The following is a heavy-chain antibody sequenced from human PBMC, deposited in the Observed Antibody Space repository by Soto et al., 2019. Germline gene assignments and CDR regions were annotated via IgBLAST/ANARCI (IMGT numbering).Heavy chain of an antibody. Sequence: QVQLVQSGAEVKKPGASVKASCKASGYTFASYYIHWVRQAPGQGLEWMGIFNPTGDTASYAQKLQGRDTMTRDTSTGTAYMELGSLRSEDTAVYYCASGGRIVDTGIGYYYYHAMDVWGQGTTVTVS. CDR2: FNPTGDTA. D-gene: IGHD5-18*01. CDR3: ASGGRIVDTGIGYYYYHAMDV. CDR1: GYTFASYY. J-gene: IGHJ6*02. V-gene: IGHV1-46*01.